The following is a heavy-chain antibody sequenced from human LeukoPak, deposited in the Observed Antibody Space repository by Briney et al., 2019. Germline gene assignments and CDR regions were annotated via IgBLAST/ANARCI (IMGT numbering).Heavy chain of an antibody. CDR3: ARGTGAGGWGRLDS. CDR2: INPNSGGT. V-gene: IGHV1-2*07. J-gene: IGHJ4*02. CDR1: GYTFTDYY. Sequence: ASVKVSCKASGYTFTDYYIHWVRQAPGQGLEWMGWINPNSGGTNYAHKFLGRVTMTRDTSISTAYMDLSGLRSDDTAVYFCARGTGAGGWGRLDSWGQGTLVTVSS. D-gene: IGHD3-10*01.